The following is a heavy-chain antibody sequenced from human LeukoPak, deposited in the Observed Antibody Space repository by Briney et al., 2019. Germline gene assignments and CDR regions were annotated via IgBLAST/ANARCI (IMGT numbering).Heavy chain of an antibody. Sequence: GASVKVSCKASGYTFTGYYMHWVRQAPGQGLEWMGWINPNSGGTNYAQKFQGRVTMTRDTSISTAYMELSRLRSDDTAVYYCARVKRAYLLWLVECFDYWGQDTVHSVSS. D-gene: IGHD3-10*01. CDR2: INPNSGGT. J-gene: IGHJ4*02. CDR3: ARVKRAYLLWLVECFDY. V-gene: IGHV1-2*02. CDR1: GYTFTGYY.